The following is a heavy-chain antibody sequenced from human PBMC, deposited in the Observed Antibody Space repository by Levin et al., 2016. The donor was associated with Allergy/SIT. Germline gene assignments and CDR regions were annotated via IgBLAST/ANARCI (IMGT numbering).Heavy chain of an antibody. CDR2: IIPILGIA. Sequence: SVKVSCKASGGTFSSYAISWVRQAPGQGLEWMGRIIPILGIANYAQKFQGRVTITADKSTSTAYMELSSLRSEDTAVYYCARQDTVYDILTGYGYWGQGTLVTVSS. V-gene: IGHV1-69*04. CDR3: ARQDTVYDILTGYGY. J-gene: IGHJ4*02. CDR1: GGTFSSYA. D-gene: IGHD3-9*01.